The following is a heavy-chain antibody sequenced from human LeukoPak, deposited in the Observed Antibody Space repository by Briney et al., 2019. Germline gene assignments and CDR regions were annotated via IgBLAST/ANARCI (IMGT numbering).Heavy chain of an antibody. CDR3: ASYSSSSIAEY. D-gene: IGHD6-6*01. CDR1: GFTFSSYA. V-gene: IGHV3-23*01. J-gene: IGHJ4*02. CDR2: ISGSGSST. Sequence: PGGSLRLSCAASGFTFSSYAMSWVRQAPGKGLEWVSAISGSGSSTYYADSVKGRFTISRDNSKNTLYLQMNSLRAEDTAVYYCASYSSSSIAEYWGQGTLVTVSS.